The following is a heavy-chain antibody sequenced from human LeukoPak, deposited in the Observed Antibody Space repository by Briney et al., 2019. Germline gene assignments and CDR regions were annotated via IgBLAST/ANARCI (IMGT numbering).Heavy chain of an antibody. Sequence: SETLSLTCAVYGESFSGYYWSWIRQPPGKGLEWIGEINHSGSTNYNPSLKSRVTISVDTSKNQFSLKLSSVTAADTAVYYCARRSSGYYYYYMDVWGKGTTVTISS. V-gene: IGHV4-34*01. J-gene: IGHJ6*03. D-gene: IGHD6-19*01. CDR3: ARRSSGYYYYYMDV. CDR1: GESFSGYY. CDR2: INHSGST.